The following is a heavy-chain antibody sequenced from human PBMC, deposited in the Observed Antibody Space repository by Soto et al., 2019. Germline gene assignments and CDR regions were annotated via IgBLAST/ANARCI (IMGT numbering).Heavy chain of an antibody. D-gene: IGHD3-10*01. J-gene: IGHJ5*02. CDR2: IYYSGST. CDR3: ARGYITMVRGVIANWFDP. Sequence: SETLSLTCTVSVGSISSYYWSWIRQPPGKGLEWIGYIYYSGSTNYNPSLKSRVTISVDTSKNQFSLKLSSVTAADTAVYYCARGYITMVRGVIANWFDPWGQGTLVTVSS. V-gene: IGHV4-59*01. CDR1: VGSISSYY.